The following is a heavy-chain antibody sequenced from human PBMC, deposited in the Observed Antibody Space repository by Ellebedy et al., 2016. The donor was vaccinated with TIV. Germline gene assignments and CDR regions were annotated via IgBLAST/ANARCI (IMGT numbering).Heavy chain of an antibody. D-gene: IGHD6-13*01. Sequence: GGSLRLXXAASGFTFSNYNFNWVRQAPGKGLEWVSSISVNSYIYYSDSVKGRFTISRDNSKNTLYLQMRSLRAEDSAVYYCAKDNEFSSSWYSPVDTFDIWGQGTTVTVSS. J-gene: IGHJ3*02. CDR3: AKDNEFSSSWYSPVDTFDI. V-gene: IGHV3-21*04. CDR1: GFTFSNYN. CDR2: ISVNSYI.